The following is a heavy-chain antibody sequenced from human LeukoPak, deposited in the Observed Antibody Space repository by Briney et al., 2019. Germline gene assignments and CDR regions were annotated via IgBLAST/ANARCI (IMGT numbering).Heavy chain of an antibody. D-gene: IGHD3-22*01. Sequence: SETLSLTCTVSGDSISSYYWSWIRQPAGKGLEWIARMSGSGSTNYNPSLKSRVTLSVDTSKNQFSLNLNSVTAADTAVYYCARDRTYYDSTGYYNDFWGQGILVTVSS. CDR3: ARDRTYYDSTGYYNDF. CDR1: GDSISSYY. V-gene: IGHV4-4*07. CDR2: MSGSGST. J-gene: IGHJ4*02.